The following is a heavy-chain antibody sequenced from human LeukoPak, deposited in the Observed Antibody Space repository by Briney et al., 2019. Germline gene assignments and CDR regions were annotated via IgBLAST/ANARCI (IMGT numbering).Heavy chain of an antibody. CDR1: GYTFTRYR. V-gene: IGHV1-46*01. CDR2: INPSGGTT. CDR3: AREAIFGVVREYYFDY. D-gene: IGHD3-3*01. Sequence: ASVKVSCKTSGYTFTRYRIHWVRQAPGQGLEWMGVINPSGGTTTYAQNFQGRVTMTRDTSTITVYMELSSLRSDDTAVYYCAREAIFGVVREYYFDYWGQGTLVTVS. J-gene: IGHJ4*02.